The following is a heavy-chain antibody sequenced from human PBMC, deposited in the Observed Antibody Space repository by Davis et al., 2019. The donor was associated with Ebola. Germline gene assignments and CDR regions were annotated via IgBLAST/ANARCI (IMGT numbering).Heavy chain of an antibody. D-gene: IGHD3-22*01. J-gene: IGHJ4*02. CDR2: LGTSADT. CDR1: GFIFRSYV. CDR3: ARDLGDTMNY. Sequence: GESLKISCAASGFIFRSYVMSWVRQAPGKGLEWVSTLGTSADTYYADSVKGRFTISRDNSKNTLYLQMNSLRAEDTAVYYCARDLGDTMNYWGQGTLVTVSS. V-gene: IGHV3-23*01.